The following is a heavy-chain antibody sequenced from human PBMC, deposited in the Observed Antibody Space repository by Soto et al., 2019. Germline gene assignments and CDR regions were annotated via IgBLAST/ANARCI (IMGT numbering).Heavy chain of an antibody. CDR2: ISSSSSTI. J-gene: IGHJ6*02. D-gene: IGHD6-13*01. Sequence: GGSLRLSCAASGFTFSSYSMNWVRQAPGKGLEWVSYISSSSSTIYYADSVKGRFTISRDNAKNSLYLQMNSLRDEDTAVYCCARDSSIPTTGGNDQTAAGMGGGMDVWGQGTTVTVSS. CDR1: GFTFSSYS. CDR3: ARDSSIPTTGGNDQTAAGMGGGMDV. V-gene: IGHV3-48*02.